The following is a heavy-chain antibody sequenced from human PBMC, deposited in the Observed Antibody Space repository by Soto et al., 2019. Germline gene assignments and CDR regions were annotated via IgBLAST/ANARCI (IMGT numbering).Heavy chain of an antibody. D-gene: IGHD3-9*01. V-gene: IGHV4-59*01. CDR1: CGYISGYY. Sequence: SEPLSLTCTVSCGYISGYYWSWIRQPLGKRLEWIGYIDYYGSTNYNPSLKSRVTISVDTSKKQFSLNLGSVTAADTAIYYCARYFDWTRGFDIWGQGTMVTVS. CDR3: ARYFDWTRGFDI. CDR2: IDYYGST. J-gene: IGHJ3*02.